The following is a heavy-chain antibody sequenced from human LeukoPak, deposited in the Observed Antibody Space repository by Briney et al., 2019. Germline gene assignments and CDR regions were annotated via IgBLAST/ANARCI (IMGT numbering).Heavy chain of an antibody. Sequence: GGSLRLSCAASGFTVSSNYMSWVRQAPGKGLEWVSSISSSSSYIYYADSVKGRFTISRDNSKNTLYLQMNSLRAEDTAVYYCAKEARGYSYGYYFDYWGQGTLVTVSS. D-gene: IGHD5-18*01. CDR3: AKEARGYSYGYYFDY. CDR2: ISSSSSYI. CDR1: GFTVSSNY. V-gene: IGHV3-21*01. J-gene: IGHJ4*02.